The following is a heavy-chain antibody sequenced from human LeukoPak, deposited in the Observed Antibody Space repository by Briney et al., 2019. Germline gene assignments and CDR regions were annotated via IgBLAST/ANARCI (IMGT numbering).Heavy chain of an antibody. Sequence: SETLSLTCTVSGGSISSSSYYWGWIRQPPGKGLEWIGSIYHSGSTYYNPSLKSRVTISVDTSKNQFSLKLSSVTAADTAVYYCARGRGYSYGYYFDYWGQGTLVTVSS. CDR2: IYHSGST. CDR3: ARGRGYSYGYYFDY. J-gene: IGHJ4*02. V-gene: IGHV4-39*07. CDR1: GGSISSSSYY. D-gene: IGHD5-18*01.